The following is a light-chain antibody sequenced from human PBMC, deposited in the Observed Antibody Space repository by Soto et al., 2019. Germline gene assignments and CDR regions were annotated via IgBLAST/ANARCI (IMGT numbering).Light chain of an antibody. CDR1: QPVNSGY. Sequence: IVLTQSPGTLSLSPGEGATLSCRASQPVNSGYLAWYQQKPGQAPRLLMYGVSTRDTGIPDRFSGSGAGTDFTLTISRLEPGDFAVYYCQMYGSSPKTFGQGTKVEFK. V-gene: IGKV3-20*01. CDR2: GVS. CDR3: QMYGSSPKT. J-gene: IGKJ1*01.